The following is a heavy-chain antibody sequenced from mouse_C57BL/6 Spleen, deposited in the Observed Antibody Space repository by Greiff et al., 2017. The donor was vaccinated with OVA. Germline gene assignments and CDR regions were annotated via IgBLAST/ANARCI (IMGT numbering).Heavy chain of an antibody. CDR1: GYAFSSSW. Sequence: QVTLKESGPELVKPGASVKISCKASGYAFSSSWMNWVKQRPGKGLEWIGRIYPGDGDTNYNGKFKGKATLTADKSSSTAYMQLSSLTSEDSAVYFCARLDDPWDYWGQGTSVTVSS. D-gene: IGHD2-3*01. CDR2: IYPGDGDT. CDR3: ARLDDPWDY. J-gene: IGHJ4*01. V-gene: IGHV1-82*01.